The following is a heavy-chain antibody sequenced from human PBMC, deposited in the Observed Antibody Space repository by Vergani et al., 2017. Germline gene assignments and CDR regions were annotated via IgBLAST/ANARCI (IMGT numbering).Heavy chain of an antibody. J-gene: IGHJ4*02. CDR3: ARVAGNYYDSSGYADY. D-gene: IGHD3-22*01. V-gene: IGHV1-69*12. CDR2: ILPIFGTA. CDR1: GGTFSSYA. Sequence: QFQLVQSGAEVKKPGSSVKVSCKASGGTFSSYAISWVRQAPGQGLEWMGGILPIFGTANYAQKFRGRVTITADESTSTAYMELSSLRSEDTAVYYCARVAGNYYDSSGYADYWGQGTLVTVSS.